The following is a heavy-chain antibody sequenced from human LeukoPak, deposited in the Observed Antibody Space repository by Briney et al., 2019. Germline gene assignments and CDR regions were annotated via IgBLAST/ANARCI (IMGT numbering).Heavy chain of an antibody. J-gene: IGHJ4*02. CDR2: IPATGGRT. D-gene: IGHD2/OR15-2a*01. CDR1: GITFSTYA. CDR3: ASNSLIRGKGTDY. Sequence: GGSLRLSCAASGITFSTYAMTWVRQAPGKGLEWVATIPATGGRTYYADSVKGRFTMSRDNAKNSLYLQMNSLRAEDTAVYYCASNSLIRGKGTDYWGQGTLVTVSS. V-gene: IGHV3-23*01.